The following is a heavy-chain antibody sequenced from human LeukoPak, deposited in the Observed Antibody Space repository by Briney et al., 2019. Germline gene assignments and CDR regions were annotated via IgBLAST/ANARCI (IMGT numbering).Heavy chain of an antibody. Sequence: GGSLRLSCAGSGFTFRNYWMSWIRQVPGKGLEWVANIKQDGSETYYADSVKGRFSISRDNAKSSLSLQMNSLRAEDTAVYYCAKIGGSSPIDYWGQGTLVTVSS. V-gene: IGHV3-7*05. CDR2: IKQDGSET. CDR3: AKIGGSSPIDY. J-gene: IGHJ4*02. D-gene: IGHD1-26*01. CDR1: GFTFRNYW.